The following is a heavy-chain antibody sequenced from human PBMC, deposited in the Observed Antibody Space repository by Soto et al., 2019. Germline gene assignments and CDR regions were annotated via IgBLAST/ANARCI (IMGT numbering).Heavy chain of an antibody. Sequence: EVQLVESGGGLVKPGGSLRLSCAASGITFSNAWMSWVRQAPGKGLEWVGRIKSKTDGGTTDYAAPVKGRFTISREDSKNTLYLQMNSLKTEDTAVYYCSTDLTIFGVASPYYFDYWGQGTLVTVSS. J-gene: IGHJ4*02. V-gene: IGHV3-15*01. D-gene: IGHD3-3*01. CDR3: STDLTIFGVASPYYFDY. CDR2: IKSKTDGGTT. CDR1: GITFSNAW.